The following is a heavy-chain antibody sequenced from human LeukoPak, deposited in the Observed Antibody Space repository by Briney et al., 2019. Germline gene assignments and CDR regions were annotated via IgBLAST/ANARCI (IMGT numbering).Heavy chain of an antibody. CDR2: FNPNSDGT. CDR3: ARDYGRIAAAGTPLYYYYMDV. D-gene: IGHD6-13*01. J-gene: IGHJ6*03. V-gene: IGHV1-2*02. Sequence: ASVKVSCMASGYTFTNFGISWVRQAPGQGLEWRRWFNPNSDGTNYAQKLQGRVTMTRDTTISTAYMEMSRLRSDDTAVYDCARDYGRIAAAGTPLYYYYMDVWGKGTTVTISS. CDR1: GYTFTNFG.